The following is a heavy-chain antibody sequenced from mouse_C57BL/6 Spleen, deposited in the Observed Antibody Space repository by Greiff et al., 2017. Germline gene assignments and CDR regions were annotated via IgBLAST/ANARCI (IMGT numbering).Heavy chain of an antibody. Sequence: EVKLMESGGGLVQPGGSLSLSCAASGFTFTDYYMSWVRQPPGKALEWLGFIRNKANGYTTEYSASVKGRFTISRDNSQSILYLQMNALRAEDSATYYCARYRYYYGGFDYWGQGTTLTVSS. V-gene: IGHV7-3*01. CDR3: ARYRYYYGGFDY. CDR2: IRNKANGYTT. D-gene: IGHD1-1*02. J-gene: IGHJ2*01. CDR1: GFTFTDYY.